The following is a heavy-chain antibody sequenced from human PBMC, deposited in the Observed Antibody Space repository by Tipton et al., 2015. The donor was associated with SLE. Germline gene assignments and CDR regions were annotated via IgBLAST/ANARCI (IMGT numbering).Heavy chain of an antibody. J-gene: IGHJ6*03. V-gene: IGHV3-21*01. Sequence: GSLRLSCAASGFSFSSYSMNWVRQAPGKGQEWVSFITSRSSYIYYSDSIKGRFTISRDNAKNSLYLQLNSLRVEDTAAYFCARVGDYYFDMDVWGKGTSVTVSS. CDR1: GFSFSSYS. CDR3: ARVGDYYFDMDV. CDR2: ITSRSSYI.